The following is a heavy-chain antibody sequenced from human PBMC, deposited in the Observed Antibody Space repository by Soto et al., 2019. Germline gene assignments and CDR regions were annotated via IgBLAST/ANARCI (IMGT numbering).Heavy chain of an antibody. Sequence: QITLKESGPTLVKPTQTLTLTCSFSGFSLSTRVVGVGWIRQPPGKALEWLALIFWDDDKWYSPSLRSRLTITEDTSKNQVVLTVTNMDPVDTATYYCAHRSRGYAYYFDQWGQGTLGTVSS. V-gene: IGHV2-5*02. CDR3: AHRSRGYAYYFDQ. J-gene: IGHJ4*02. CDR2: IFWDDDK. D-gene: IGHD5-12*01. CDR1: GFSLSTRVVG.